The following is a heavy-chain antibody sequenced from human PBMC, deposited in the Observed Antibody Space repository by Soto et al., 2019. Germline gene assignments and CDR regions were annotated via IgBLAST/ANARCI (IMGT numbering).Heavy chain of an antibody. J-gene: IGHJ3*02. V-gene: IGHV4-39*01. CDR2: IYYSGST. CDR3: ARRKYYYDSSGYYGADAFDI. D-gene: IGHD3-22*01. Sequence: QLQLQESGPGLVKPSETLSLTCTVSGGSISSSSYYWGWIRQPPGKGLEWIGSIYYSGSTYYNPSLKSRVTISVDTAKNQFSLKLSSVTAADTAVYYCARRKYYYDSSGYYGADAFDIWGQGTMVTVSS. CDR1: GGSISSSSYY.